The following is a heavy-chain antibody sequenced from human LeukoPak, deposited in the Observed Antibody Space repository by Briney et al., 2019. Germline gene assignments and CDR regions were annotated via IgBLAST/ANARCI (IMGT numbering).Heavy chain of an antibody. CDR3: ARDRSLSTYYYGSGSSKPKNYYYYSMDV. Sequence: GGSLRLSCAASGFTFSSYDMHWVRQATGKGLEWVSAIGTAGDTYYPGSVKGRFTISRENAKNSLYLQMNSLRAEDTAVYYCARDRSLSTYYYGSGSSKPKNYYYYSMDVWGQGTTVTVSS. D-gene: IGHD3-10*01. CDR1: GFTFSSYD. CDR2: IGTAGDT. J-gene: IGHJ6*02. V-gene: IGHV3-13*01.